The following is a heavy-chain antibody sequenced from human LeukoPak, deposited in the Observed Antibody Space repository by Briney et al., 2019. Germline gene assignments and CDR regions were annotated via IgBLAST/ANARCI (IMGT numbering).Heavy chain of an antibody. CDR2: ISWDGDNT. J-gene: IGHJ4*02. V-gene: IGHV3-43D*04. CDR3: ARDYTADSNGYFDY. Sequence: ARTLRVSYAASGGAVDDKAMVWVRQGLWKGLVWVALISWDGDNTYYSDSVKGRFTISRDNSKDSVYLQMNSLRVDDTALYSCARDYTADSNGYFDYWGQGTLVTVSS. D-gene: IGHD3-22*01. CDR1: GGAVDDKA.